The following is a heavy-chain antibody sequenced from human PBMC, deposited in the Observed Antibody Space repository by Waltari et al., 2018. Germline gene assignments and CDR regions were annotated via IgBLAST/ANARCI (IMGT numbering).Heavy chain of an antibody. CDR2: IYPGYSDT. D-gene: IGHD3-10*01. CDR1: GYSFTSYW. Sequence: EVQLVPSGAEVKKPGESLQISCKGSGYSFTSYWIGWVRQMPGTGLEWVGIIYPGYSDTRYSPSFQGQVTISADKSISTAYLQWSSLKASDTAMYYCARPFYGSGSLRGFGAFDIWGQGTMVTVSS. V-gene: IGHV5-51*03. CDR3: ARPFYGSGSLRGFGAFDI. J-gene: IGHJ3*02.